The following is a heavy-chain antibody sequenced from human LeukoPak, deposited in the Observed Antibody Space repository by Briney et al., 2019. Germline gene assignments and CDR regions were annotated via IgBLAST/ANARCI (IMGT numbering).Heavy chain of an antibody. D-gene: IGHD3-10*01. V-gene: IGHV3-15*01. CDR1: VFTLSNAW. J-gene: IGHJ4*02. CDR2: IKSKNHGGTI. Sequence: GGSLRLSCAASVFTLSNAWMSWVRQAPGKGLEWVGLIKSKNHGGTIDYAEPVKGRFTISRDDSKNTLYLQMNSLKTEDTAVYYCTGFGEGYWGQRTPVTVSS. CDR3: TGFGEGY.